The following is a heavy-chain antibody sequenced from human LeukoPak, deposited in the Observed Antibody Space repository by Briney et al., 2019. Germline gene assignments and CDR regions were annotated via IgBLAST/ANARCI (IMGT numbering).Heavy chain of an antibody. CDR2: LSGSGGST. CDR3: AKGVWDTAMVYHY. D-gene: IGHD5-18*01. Sequence: PGGSLRLSCAVSGFTFSNYAMTWVRQAPGKGLEWVSGLSGSGGSTYYADSVKGRFTISRDNSKNTLYLQMNSLRAEDTAVYYCAKGVWDTAMVYHYWGQGTLVTVSS. V-gene: IGHV3-23*01. J-gene: IGHJ4*02. CDR1: GFTFSNYA.